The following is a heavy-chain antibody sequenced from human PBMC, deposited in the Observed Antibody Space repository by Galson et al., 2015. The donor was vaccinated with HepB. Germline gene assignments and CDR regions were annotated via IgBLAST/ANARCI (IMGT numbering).Heavy chain of an antibody. D-gene: IGHD3-22*01. CDR3: AAPLQGDYYDSSGYYYYYYYMDV. V-gene: IGHV3-48*01. Sequence: SLRLSCAASGFTFSSYSMNWVRQAPGKGLEWVSYISSSSSTIYYADSVKGRFTISRDNAKNSLYLQMNSLRAEDTAVYYCAAPLQGDYYDSSGYYYYYYYMDVWGKGTTVTVSS. J-gene: IGHJ6*03. CDR1: GFTFSSYS. CDR2: ISSSSSTI.